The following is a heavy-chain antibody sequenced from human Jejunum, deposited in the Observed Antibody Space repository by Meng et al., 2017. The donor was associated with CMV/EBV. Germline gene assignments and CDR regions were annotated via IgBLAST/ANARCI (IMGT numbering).Heavy chain of an antibody. J-gene: IGHJ3*01. CDR2: ISGSGIRNTDFTV. CDR3: ARGEYELLFGAFDV. V-gene: IGHV3-11*04. Sequence: DYYLSWIRQAPGKGLEWISSISGSGIRNTDFTVQYADSVKGRFTISRDNAKNSLYLQVNSLRVEDTALYYCARGEYELLFGAFDVWGQGTMVTVSS. D-gene: IGHD3-10*01. CDR1: DYY.